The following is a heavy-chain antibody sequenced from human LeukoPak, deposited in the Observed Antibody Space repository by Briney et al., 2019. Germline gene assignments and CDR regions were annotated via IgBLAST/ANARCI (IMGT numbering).Heavy chain of an antibody. V-gene: IGHV3-15*01. J-gene: IGHJ5*02. CDR3: TTDRRT. CDR1: GFTVSSNY. Sequence: GGSLRLSCAASGFTVSSNYMSWVRQAPGKGLEWVGRIKSKTDGGTTDYAAPVKGRFTISRDDSKNSLYLQMTSLTTEDTAVYYCTTDRRTWGQGTLVTVSS. CDR2: IKSKTDGGTT.